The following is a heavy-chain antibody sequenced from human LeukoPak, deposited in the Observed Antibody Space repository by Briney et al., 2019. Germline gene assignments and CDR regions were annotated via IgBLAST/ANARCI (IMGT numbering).Heavy chain of an antibody. D-gene: IGHD3-22*01. J-gene: IGHJ2*01. Sequence: KPSGTLSLTCTVSGGSISSYYWSWIRQPAGKGLEWIGRIYTSGSTNYNPSLKSRVTMSVDTSKNQFSLKLSSVTAADTAVYYCARDVSYDSSGYYWYFDLWGRGTLVTVSS. CDR3: ARDVSYDSSGYYWYFDL. V-gene: IGHV4-4*07. CDR2: IYTSGST. CDR1: GGSISSYY.